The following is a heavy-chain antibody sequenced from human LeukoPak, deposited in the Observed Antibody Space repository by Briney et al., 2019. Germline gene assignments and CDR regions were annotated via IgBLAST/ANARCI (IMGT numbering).Heavy chain of an antibody. CDR2: INPSGGST. D-gene: IGHD3-22*01. CDR3: ELGDSSGYYRDY. CDR1: GYTFTSYY. V-gene: IGHV1-46*01. Sequence: ASVKVSCKASGYTFTSYYMHWVRQAPGQGLEWMGIINPSGGSTSYAQKFQGRVTITADESTSTAYMELSSLRSEDTAVYYCELGDSSGYYRDYWGQGTLVTVSS. J-gene: IGHJ4*02.